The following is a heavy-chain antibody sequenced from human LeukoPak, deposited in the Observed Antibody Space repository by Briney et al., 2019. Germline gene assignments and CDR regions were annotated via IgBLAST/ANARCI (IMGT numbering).Heavy chain of an antibody. V-gene: IGHV1-24*01. CDR1: GYSLTELS. CDR3: ATRTPLIRGIIRTYFYLGMDV. D-gene: IGHD3-10*01. Sequence: ASVKVSCKVSGYSLTELSIYWVRQAPEKGLEWMGSFDCEDRATIYAPKFQDRVTMTVDTSTDTAYMELNSLRSEDTAVYYCATRTPLIRGIIRTYFYLGMDVWGQGTTVIVSS. CDR2: FDCEDRAT. J-gene: IGHJ6*02.